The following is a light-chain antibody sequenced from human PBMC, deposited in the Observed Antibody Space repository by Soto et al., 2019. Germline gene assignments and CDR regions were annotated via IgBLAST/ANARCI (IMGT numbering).Light chain of an antibody. Sequence: QSVLTQPASVSGSPGQSITISCTGTSSDVGGYNYVSWYQQHPGKAPKLMIYEVSNRPSGVSNRFSGSKSGNTASLTISGLQAEDDADYYCSSYTRSSNLVFGNGTKFTVX. J-gene: IGLJ1*01. CDR3: SSYTRSSNLV. CDR2: EVS. CDR1: SSDVGGYNY. V-gene: IGLV2-14*01.